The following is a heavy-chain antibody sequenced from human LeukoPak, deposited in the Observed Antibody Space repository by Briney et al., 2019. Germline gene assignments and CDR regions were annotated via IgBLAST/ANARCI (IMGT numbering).Heavy chain of an antibody. V-gene: IGHV4-4*07. J-gene: IGHJ4*02. Sequence: SETLSLTCTVSGDSITSFYLTWIRQPAGKGLEWIGRIYTSGLPHYNPSLKSRVTMSIDTSKNQFSLKLSSITAADTAVYYCARAGDSSGYSDYWGQGTLVTVSS. CDR2: IYTSGLP. CDR3: ARAGDSSGYSDY. CDR1: GDSITSFY. D-gene: IGHD3-22*01.